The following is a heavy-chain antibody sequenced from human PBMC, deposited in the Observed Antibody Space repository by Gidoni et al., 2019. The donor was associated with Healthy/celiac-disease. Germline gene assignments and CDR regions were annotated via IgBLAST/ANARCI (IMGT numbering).Heavy chain of an antibody. CDR3: ARDGGRGAHRYSSGWTIDY. CDR1: GGTFSSYA. D-gene: IGHD6-19*01. Sequence: QVQLVQSGAEVKKPGSSVKVSCKASGGTFSSYAISWVRQAPGQGLEWMGGIIPIFGTANYAQKFQGRVTITADESTSTAYMELSSLRSEDTAVYYCARDGGRGAHRYSSGWTIDYWGQGTLVTVSS. V-gene: IGHV1-69*01. CDR2: IIPIFGTA. J-gene: IGHJ4*02.